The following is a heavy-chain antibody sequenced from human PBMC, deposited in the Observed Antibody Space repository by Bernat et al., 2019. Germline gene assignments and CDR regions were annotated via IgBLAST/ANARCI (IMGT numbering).Heavy chain of an antibody. CDR1: CGSLSSSSYY. V-gene: IGHV4-39*01. Sequence: QLQLQESGPGLVKPSETLSLTCTVSCGSLSSSSYYWGWIRQPPGKGLEWIGSIDYSGSTYYNPSLKSRVTIAVDTSKNQFYLKLSSVTAAETAVYYCARGGLLWFGEDRPDGVAYFQHWGQGTLVTVSS. CDR2: IDYSGST. D-gene: IGHD3-10*01. CDR3: ARGGLLWFGEDRPDGVAYFQH. J-gene: IGHJ1*01.